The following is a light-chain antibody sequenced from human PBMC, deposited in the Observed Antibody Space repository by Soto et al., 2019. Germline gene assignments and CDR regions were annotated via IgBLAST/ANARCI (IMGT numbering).Light chain of an antibody. CDR3: QQYNSYPS. CDR1: QSISSW. CDR2: KAS. Sequence: DIQMTQSPSTLSASVGDRVTITCRASQSISSWLAWYQQKPGKAPKLLIYKASSLESGVPPRFSGSGSGTEFTLTISSLQPDDFATYYCQQYNSYPSFGGGTQVEIK. V-gene: IGKV1-5*03. J-gene: IGKJ4*01.